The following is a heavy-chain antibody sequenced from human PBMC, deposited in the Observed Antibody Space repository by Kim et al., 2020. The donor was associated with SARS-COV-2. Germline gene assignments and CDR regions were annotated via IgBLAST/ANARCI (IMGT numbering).Heavy chain of an antibody. J-gene: IGHJ6*02. V-gene: IGHV3-21*01. D-gene: IGHD3-3*01. CDR2: ISSSSSYI. CDR3: ARDLKENYDFWSGYFLGGEGGLSFYYYGMDV. CDR1: GFTFSSYS. Sequence: GGSLRLSCAASGFTFSSYSMNWVRQAPGKGLEWVSSISSSSSYIYYADSVKGRFTISRDNAKNSLYLQMNSLRAEDTAVYYCARDLKENYDFWSGYFLGGEGGLSFYYYGMDVWGQGTTVTVSS.